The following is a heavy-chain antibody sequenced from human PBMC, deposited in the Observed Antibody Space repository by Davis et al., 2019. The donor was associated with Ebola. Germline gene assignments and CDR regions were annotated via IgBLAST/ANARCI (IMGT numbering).Heavy chain of an antibody. J-gene: IGHJ4*02. CDR1: GFTFSGSA. V-gene: IGHV3-73*01. CDR3: FLRQFDY. D-gene: IGHD5-12*01. CDR2: IRSKANSYAT. Sequence: GESLKISCAASGFTFSGSAMHWVRQASGKGLEWVGRIRSKANSYATAYAASVKGRFTISRDDSKNTAYLQMNSLKTEDTAVYYCFLRQFDYWGQGTLGTVSA.